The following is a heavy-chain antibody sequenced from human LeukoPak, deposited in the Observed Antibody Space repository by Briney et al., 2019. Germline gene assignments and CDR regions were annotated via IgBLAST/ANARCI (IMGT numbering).Heavy chain of an antibody. Sequence: ASVKVSCKASGYTFTDYYMHWVRQAPGHGVEWMGWVNPNDGDTNYAQKFQGRVTMTRDTSISTAHMEVSRLRSDDTAVYYCARANFLYCSSTTCLFDYWGQGTLVTVSS. CDR1: GYTFTDYY. CDR2: VNPNDGDT. V-gene: IGHV1-2*02. D-gene: IGHD2-2*01. J-gene: IGHJ4*02. CDR3: ARANFLYCSSTTCLFDY.